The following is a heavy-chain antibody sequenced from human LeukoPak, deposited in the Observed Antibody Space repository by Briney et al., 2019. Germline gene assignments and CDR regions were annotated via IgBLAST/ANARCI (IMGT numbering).Heavy chain of an antibody. D-gene: IGHD4-17*01. CDR1: GFTVSCNY. J-gene: IGHJ6*02. Sequence: GGSLRLSCAASGFTVSCNYMSWVRQAPGKGLEWVSVIYSGGNTYYSDSVKGRFTIFRDNSKNTLYLQMNSLRAEDTALYYCARDADGDFQYYYGMDVWGQGTTVTVSS. CDR3: ARDADGDFQYYYGMDV. CDR2: IYSGGNT. V-gene: IGHV3-66*01.